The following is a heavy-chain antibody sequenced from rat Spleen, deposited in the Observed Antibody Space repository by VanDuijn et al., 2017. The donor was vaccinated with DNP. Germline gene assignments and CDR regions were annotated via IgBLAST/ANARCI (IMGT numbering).Heavy chain of an antibody. V-gene: IGHV3-1*01. CDR1: GYSITSNY. Sequence: EVQLQESGPGLVKPSQSLSLTCSVTGYSITSNYWGWIRKFPGNKMEYIGHISYSGSTNYNPSLKSRFSITRDTSKNQFFLQLNFVTTEDTATYYCARYELGASVMDAWGQGVMVTVSS. CDR3: ARYELGASVMDA. CDR2: ISYSGST. D-gene: IGHD5-1*01. J-gene: IGHJ2*01.